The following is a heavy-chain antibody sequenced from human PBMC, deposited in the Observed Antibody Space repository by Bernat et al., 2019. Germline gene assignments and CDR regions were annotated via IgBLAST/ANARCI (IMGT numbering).Heavy chain of an antibody. CDR1: GGSFSGYY. D-gene: IGHD2/OR15-2a*01. J-gene: IGHJ6*02. V-gene: IGHV4-34*01. Sequence: QVQLQQWGAGLLKPSETLSLTCAVYGGSFSGYYWSWIRQPPGKGLEWIGEINHSGSTNYNPSLTSRVTISVDTSKNQFSLKLSSVTAADTAVYYCARDSSMPMDVWGQGTTVTVSS. CDR3: ARDSSMPMDV. CDR2: INHSGST.